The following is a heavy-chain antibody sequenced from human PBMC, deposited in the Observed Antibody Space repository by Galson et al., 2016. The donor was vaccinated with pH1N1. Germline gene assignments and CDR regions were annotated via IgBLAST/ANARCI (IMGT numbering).Heavy chain of an antibody. CDR1: GYTFTSYA. V-gene: IGHV1-3*04. D-gene: IGHD3-16*01. Sequence: SVKVSCKASGYTFTSYAIHWVRQAPGQRLEWMGWINTGSGYTKYSQKFHDRITITKDTSASTVYLELSSLISEDTAVYYCGRDGLTMITFGVPGNYFDYWGQGTLVTVSS. CDR2: INTGSGYT. CDR3: GRDGLTMITFGVPGNYFDY. J-gene: IGHJ4*02.